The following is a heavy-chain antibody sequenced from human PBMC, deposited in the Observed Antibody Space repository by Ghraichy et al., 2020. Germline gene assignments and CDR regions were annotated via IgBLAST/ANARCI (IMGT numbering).Heavy chain of an antibody. D-gene: IGHD5-18*01. Sequence: GESLNISCAASGFTVSSNYMSWVRQAPGKGLEWVSVIYSGGSTYYADSVKGRFTISRDNSKNTLYLQMNSLRAEDTAVYYCAREPGYSYGLGALNYWGQGTLVTVSS. V-gene: IGHV3-66*01. CDR1: GFTVSSNY. CDR3: AREPGYSYGLGALNY. CDR2: IYSGGST. J-gene: IGHJ4*02.